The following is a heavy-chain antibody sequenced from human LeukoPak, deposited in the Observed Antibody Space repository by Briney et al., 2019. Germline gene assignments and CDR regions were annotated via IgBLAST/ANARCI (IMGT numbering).Heavy chain of an antibody. CDR1: GYTFTSDG. V-gene: IGHV1-18*01. CDR2: ISAYNGNT. CDR3: ARDLTFGGVIVIDNYFDY. D-gene: IGHD3-16*02. Sequence: ASVNVSCKASGYTFTSDGISWVRQAPGQGLERMGWISAYNGNTNYAQKLQGRVTMTTDTSTSTAYMELRSLRSDDTAVYYCARDLTFGGVIVIDNYFDYWGQGTLVTVSS. J-gene: IGHJ4*02.